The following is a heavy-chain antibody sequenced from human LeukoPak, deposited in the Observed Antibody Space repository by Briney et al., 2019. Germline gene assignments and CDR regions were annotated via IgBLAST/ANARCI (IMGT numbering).Heavy chain of an antibody. J-gene: IGHJ5*02. CDR2: IVVGSGNT. CDR3: AADPPLLYYYDSSGST. Sequence: VASVKVSCKASGLTFTSSAVQWVRQARGQRLEWIGWIVVGSGNTNYAQKFQERVTITRDMSTSTAYMELSSLRSEDTAVYYCAADPPLLYYYDSSGSTWGQGTLVTVSS. CDR1: GLTFTSSA. D-gene: IGHD3-22*01. V-gene: IGHV1-58*01.